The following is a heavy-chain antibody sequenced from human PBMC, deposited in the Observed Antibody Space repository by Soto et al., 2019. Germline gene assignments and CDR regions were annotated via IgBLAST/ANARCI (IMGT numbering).Heavy chain of an antibody. J-gene: IGHJ4*02. CDR2: ISSSSSYI. CDR1: GFTFSSYS. Sequence: EVQLVESGGGLVKPGGSLRLSCAASGFTFSSYSMNWVRQAPGKGLERVSSISSSSSYIYYADSVKGRFTISRDNAKNSLYLQMNSLRAEDTAVYYCARGYCSGGSCYPGVYWGQGTLVTVSS. CDR3: ARGYCSGGSCYPGVY. V-gene: IGHV3-21*01. D-gene: IGHD2-15*01.